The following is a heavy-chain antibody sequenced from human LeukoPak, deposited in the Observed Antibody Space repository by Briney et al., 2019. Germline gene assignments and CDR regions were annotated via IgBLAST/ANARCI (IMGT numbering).Heavy chain of an antibody. Sequence: ASVKVSCKASGGTFSSYASSWVRQAPGQGLEWMGGIIPIFGTANYAQKFQGRVTITADESTSTAYMELSSLRSEDTAVYYCARDRIVGGIGEFDYWGQGTLVTVSS. CDR2: IIPIFGTA. D-gene: IGHD1-26*01. CDR1: GGTFSSYA. J-gene: IGHJ4*02. V-gene: IGHV1-69*01. CDR3: ARDRIVGGIGEFDY.